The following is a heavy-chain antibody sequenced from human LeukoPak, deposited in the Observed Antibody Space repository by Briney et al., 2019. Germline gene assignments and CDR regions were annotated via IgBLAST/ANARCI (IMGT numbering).Heavy chain of an antibody. CDR2: ISIYNGNT. D-gene: IGHD6-13*01. J-gene: IGHJ4*02. Sequence: ASVTVSCKASGYTFTNYAINWVRQAPGHGLEWMGWISIYNGNTNYTQNLQGRVTMTTDTSTNTAYMELRSLRSDDTAVYYCARTSAYGSSWHSYWGQGTLVTVSS. V-gene: IGHV1-18*01. CDR3: ARTSAYGSSWHSY. CDR1: GYTFTNYA.